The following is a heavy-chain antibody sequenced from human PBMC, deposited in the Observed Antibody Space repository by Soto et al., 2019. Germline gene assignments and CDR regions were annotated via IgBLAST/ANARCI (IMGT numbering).Heavy chain of an antibody. D-gene: IGHD1-20*01. V-gene: IGHV2-5*02. Sequence: SGPTLVNPPQTLTLTCTVSGFSLTASDVLVGWIRQPPGKALEWLGFIYWDGDSRYSPSLRTRLTITKDTSKNQVVLTMTKMDPVDTGTYYCAHSIYNRASFDYWGPGTLVTVSS. CDR1: GFSLTASDVL. CDR3: AHSIYNRASFDY. J-gene: IGHJ4*02. CDR2: IYWDGDS.